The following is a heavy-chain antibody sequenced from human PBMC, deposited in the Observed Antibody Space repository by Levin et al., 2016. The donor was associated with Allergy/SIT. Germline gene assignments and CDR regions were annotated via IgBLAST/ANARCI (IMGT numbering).Heavy chain of an antibody. J-gene: IGHJ6*02. CDR3: AKDSRGSGWYVRYYYGMDV. D-gene: IGHD6-19*01. V-gene: IGHV3-30*18. Sequence: VRQAPGKGLEWVAVISYDGSNKYYADSVKGRFTISRDNSKNTLYLQMNSLRAEDTAVYYCAKDSRGSGWYVRYYYGMDVWGQGTTVTVSS. CDR2: ISYDGSNK.